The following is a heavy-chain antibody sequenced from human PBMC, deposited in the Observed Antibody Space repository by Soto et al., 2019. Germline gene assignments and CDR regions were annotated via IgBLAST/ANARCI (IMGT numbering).Heavy chain of an antibody. D-gene: IGHD2-15*01. J-gene: IGHJ6*02. Sequence: SPRLACAATGFTFSSYSMNGVRQAPGKVLEWVSYISSSSSTVYDADSVKVRFTISRGNDKNALYLKMNSLRDEDTAVYYRARDSGGSCYSPTVCYYGMDVWGQGTTVTVS. CDR3: ARDSGGSCYSPTVCYYGMDV. V-gene: IGHV3-48*02. CDR2: ISSSSSTV. CDR1: GFTFSSYS.